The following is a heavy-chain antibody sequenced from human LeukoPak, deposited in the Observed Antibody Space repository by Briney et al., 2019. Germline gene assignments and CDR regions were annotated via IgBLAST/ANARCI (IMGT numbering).Heavy chain of an antibody. V-gene: IGHV4-39*07. CDR3: ARTSSSWAYFDY. CDR2: IYYSGST. D-gene: IGHD6-13*01. CDR1: GGSISSSSYY. Sequence: PSETLSLTCTVSGGSISSSSYYWGWIRQPPGKGLEWIGSIYYSGSTYYNPSLKSRVTISVDTSKNQFSLKLSSVTAADTAVYYCARTSSSWAYFDYWGQGTLVTVSS. J-gene: IGHJ4*02.